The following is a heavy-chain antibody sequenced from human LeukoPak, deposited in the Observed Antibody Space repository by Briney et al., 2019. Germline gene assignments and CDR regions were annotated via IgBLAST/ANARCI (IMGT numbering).Heavy chain of an antibody. CDR3: AKRIAAPGPSFDY. CDR2: IRYDGSNK. Sequence: SGGSLRLSCAASGFTFSSYGMHWVRQAPGKGLEWVAFIRYDGSNKYYADSVKGRFTISRDNSKNTLYLQMNSLRAEDTAVYYCAKRIAAPGPSFDYWGQGTLVTVSS. D-gene: IGHD6-13*01. V-gene: IGHV3-30*02. CDR1: GFTFSSYG. J-gene: IGHJ4*02.